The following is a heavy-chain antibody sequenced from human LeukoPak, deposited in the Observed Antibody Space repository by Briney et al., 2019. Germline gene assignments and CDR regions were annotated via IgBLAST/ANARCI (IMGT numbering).Heavy chain of an antibody. CDR3: ATLRYFDWSIGWFDP. Sequence: SETLSLTCTVSGGSISSYYWSWIRQPPGKGLEWIGYIYYSGTTNYNPSLKSRVTISVDTSKNQFSLKLSSVTAADTAVYYCATLRYFDWSIGWFDPWGQGTLVTVSS. CDR1: GGSISSYY. V-gene: IGHV4-59*01. J-gene: IGHJ5*02. CDR2: IYYSGTT. D-gene: IGHD3-9*01.